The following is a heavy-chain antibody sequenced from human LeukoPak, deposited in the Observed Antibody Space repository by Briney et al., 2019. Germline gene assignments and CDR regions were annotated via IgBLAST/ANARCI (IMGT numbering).Heavy chain of an antibody. V-gene: IGHV3-48*03. J-gene: IGHJ3*02. CDR2: ISSSGSTI. CDR3: ARVQREDAFDI. Sequence: PGGSLRLSCAASGFTFSSYEMNWVRQAPGKGLEWVSYISSSGSTIYYADSVKGRFTISRDNAKNSLYLQMNSLRAEDTAVYYCARVQREDAFDIWGQGTMVTVSS. CDR1: GFTFSSYE.